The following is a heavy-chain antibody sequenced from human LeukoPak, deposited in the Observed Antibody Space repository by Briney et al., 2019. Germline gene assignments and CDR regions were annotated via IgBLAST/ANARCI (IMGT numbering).Heavy chain of an antibody. V-gene: IGHV4-39*01. Sequence: PSETLSLTCTVSGVSIGSTNCHWAWIRQPPGKGLEWIATVYYTGSAYYNPSLKSRVTISVDTSKSQISLTLSSVTTADTALYYCARYASGSYYWFDPLSQGSLVTVSS. D-gene: IGHD3-10*01. J-gene: IGHJ5*02. CDR3: ARYASGSYYWFDP. CDR1: GVSIGSTNCH. CDR2: VYYTGSA.